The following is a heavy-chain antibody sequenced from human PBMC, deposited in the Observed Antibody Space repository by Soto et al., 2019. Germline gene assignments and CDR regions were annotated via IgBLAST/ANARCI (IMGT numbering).Heavy chain of an antibody. CDR2: IYYSGTT. CDR3: ARADYSSSWCNFDY. D-gene: IGHD6-13*01. V-gene: IGHV4-31*03. J-gene: IGHJ4*02. Sequence: QVQLQESGPGLVKPSQTLSLTCTVSGGSISSGDYYWSWIRQHPGKGLEWIGYIYYSGTTYYNPSLKIRVTXXVXTXXNQFSLKLSSVTAADTAVYYCARADYSSSWCNFDYWGQGTLVTVSS. CDR1: GGSISSGDYY.